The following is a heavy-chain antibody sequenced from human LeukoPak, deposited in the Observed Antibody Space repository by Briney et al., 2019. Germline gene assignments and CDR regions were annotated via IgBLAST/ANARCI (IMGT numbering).Heavy chain of an antibody. CDR1: GFTFSSYS. V-gene: IGHV3-21*01. CDR3: ARENGCSSTSCLYYYYYYMDV. Sequence: GGSLRLSCAASGFTFSSYSMNWVRQAPGEGLEWVSSISSSSSYIYYADSVKGRFTISRDNAKNSLYLQMNSLRAEDTAVYYCARENGCSSTSCLYYYYYYMDVWGKGTTVTVSS. CDR2: ISSSSSYI. D-gene: IGHD2-2*01. J-gene: IGHJ6*03.